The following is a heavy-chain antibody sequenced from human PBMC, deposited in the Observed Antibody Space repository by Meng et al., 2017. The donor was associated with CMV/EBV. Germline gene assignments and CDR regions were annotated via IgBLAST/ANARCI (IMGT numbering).Heavy chain of an antibody. CDR2: IYYSGST. CDR3: ARDNGARPGRPYYYYGMDV. CDR1: GGSISSSSYY. V-gene: IGHV4-39*07. D-gene: IGHD6-6*01. Sequence: SETLSLTCTVSGGSISSSSYYWGWIRQPPGKGLEWIGSIYYSGSTYYNPSLKSRVTISVDTSKNQFSLKLSSVTAADTAVYYCARDNGARPGRPYYYYGMDVWGQGTTVTV. J-gene: IGHJ6*02.